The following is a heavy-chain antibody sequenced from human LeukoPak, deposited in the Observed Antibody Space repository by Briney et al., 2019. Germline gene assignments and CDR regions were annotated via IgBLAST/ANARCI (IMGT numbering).Heavy chain of an antibody. CDR2: TYYRSKWYN. V-gene: IGHV6-1*01. Sequence: SQTLSLTCAVSGYSVSSNSAAWDWIRQSPSTGLEWLGRTYYRSKWYNDYAVSVKSRITINPDTSKNQFSLQLNSVTSEDTAVYLYTRGGYYGLDLWGQGTTVTVSS. J-gene: IGHJ6*02. CDR3: TRGGYYGLDL. CDR1: GYSVSSNSAA.